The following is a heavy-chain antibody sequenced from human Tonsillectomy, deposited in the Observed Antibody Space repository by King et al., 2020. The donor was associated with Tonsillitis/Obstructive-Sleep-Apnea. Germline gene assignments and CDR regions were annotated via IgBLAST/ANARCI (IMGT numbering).Heavy chain of an antibody. J-gene: IGHJ4*02. V-gene: IGHV3-21*01. CDR1: GFTFSRES. CDR3: AKGGGTNFFES. CDR2: IISGSSFL. Sequence: EVQLVESGGGLVNPGGSLRLSCAASGFTFSRESMNWVRQVPGKGLEWVSSIISGSSFLYYADSVKGRFTISRDNAENSLYLQMSNLRAEDTAVYYCAKGGGTNFFESWGQGTLVTVSS.